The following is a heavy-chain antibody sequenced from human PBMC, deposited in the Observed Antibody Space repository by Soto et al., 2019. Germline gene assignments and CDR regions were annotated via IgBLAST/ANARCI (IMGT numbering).Heavy chain of an antibody. CDR2: IYPSVSS. CDR3: AREKVGTTFFDN. D-gene: IGHD1-1*01. J-gene: IGHJ4*02. V-gene: IGHV4-38-2*02. CDR1: GFAISRGYY. Sequence: SEALSLTCNDSGFAISRGYYLSWFLQPPGKGLEWIGSIYPSVSSYHNPSLATRLRLSIDTSKNQFTLNLTSVTAADTALYFCAREKVGTTFFDNWGQGIQVTVSS.